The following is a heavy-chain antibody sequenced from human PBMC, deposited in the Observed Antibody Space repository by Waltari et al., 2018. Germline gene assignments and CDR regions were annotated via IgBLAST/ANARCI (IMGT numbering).Heavy chain of an antibody. CDR2: IYYSGST. V-gene: IGHV4-59*01. J-gene: IGHJ6*03. CDR3: ARGYRWYYYMDV. CDR1: GGSISSYY. D-gene: IGHD4-4*01. Sequence: QVQLQESGPGLVKPSETLSLTCTVSGGSISSYYWSWIRQPPGKGLEWIGYIYYSGSTNYNPSPNSRVTISVDTSKNQCSLKLSSVTAADTAVYYCARGYRWYYYMDVWGKGTTVTVSS.